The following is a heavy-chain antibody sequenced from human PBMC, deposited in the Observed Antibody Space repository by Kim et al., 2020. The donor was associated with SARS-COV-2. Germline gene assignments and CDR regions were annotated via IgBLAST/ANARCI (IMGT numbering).Heavy chain of an antibody. CDR2: IRSIGNGK. CDR1: EFNFSTDC. Sequence: GGSLRLSWASSEFNFSTDCMYWRCQGPGKGQAWVAVIRSIGNGKKYADSVEGRFTISRDNAKNTLYLQMNSLRAEDTAVYYCARASSTSCPCYYMDVWGNGTTFTVSS. D-gene: IGHD2-2*01. J-gene: IGHJ6*03. V-gene: IGHV3-74*01. CDR3: ARASSTSCPCYYMDV.